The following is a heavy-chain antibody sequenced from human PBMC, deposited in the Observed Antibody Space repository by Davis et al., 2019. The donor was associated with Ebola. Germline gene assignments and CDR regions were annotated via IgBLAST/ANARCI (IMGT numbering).Heavy chain of an antibody. J-gene: IGHJ6*02. CDR3: ASSSSGDISYGMDV. CDR1: GGSISSSSYY. CDR2: IYYSGST. D-gene: IGHD6-13*01. Sequence: MPSETLSLTCTVSGGSISSSSYYWGWIRQPPGKGLEWIGSIYYSGSTYYNPSLKSRVTISVDTSKNQFSLKLSSVTAADTAVYYCASSSSGDISYGMDVWGQGTTVTVSS. V-gene: IGHV4-39*07.